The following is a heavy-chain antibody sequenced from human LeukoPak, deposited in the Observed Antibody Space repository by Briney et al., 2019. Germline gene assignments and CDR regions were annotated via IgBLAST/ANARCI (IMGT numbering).Heavy chain of an antibody. Sequence: GGSLRLSCAASGFTFSSYAMHWVRQAPGKGLEWVAVISYDGSNKYYADSVKGRFTISRDNSKNTVYLQMKSLTPEDTAVYYCARAGRLQYGDYVAFDYWGQGTLVTVSS. CDR3: ARAGRLQYGDYVAFDY. V-gene: IGHV3-30-3*01. CDR1: GFTFSSYA. CDR2: ISYDGSNK. J-gene: IGHJ4*02. D-gene: IGHD4-17*01.